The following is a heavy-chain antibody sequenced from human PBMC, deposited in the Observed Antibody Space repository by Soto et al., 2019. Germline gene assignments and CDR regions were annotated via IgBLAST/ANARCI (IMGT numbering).Heavy chain of an antibody. CDR1: GLIFDNYA. V-gene: IGHV3-23*01. CDR3: EKDRMTSSGMDV. J-gene: IGHJ6*02. Sequence: VHLLESGGGLIQPGGSLRLSCAASGLIFDNYAMNWVRQAPGKGLEWVSGISGSGATTYYADSVKGRFTISRDNSKNTMSLQMNGLRAEDTAVYYCEKDRMTSSGMDVWGQGTPVTVSS. CDR2: ISGSGATT.